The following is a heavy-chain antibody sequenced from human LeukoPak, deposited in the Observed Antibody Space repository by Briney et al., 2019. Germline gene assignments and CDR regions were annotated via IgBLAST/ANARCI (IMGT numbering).Heavy chain of an antibody. CDR2: INPNSGDT. CDR3: ARDYCSSTSCLFDY. CDR1: GYTFTGYH. Sequence: ASVKVSCKASGYTFTGYHMHWVRQAPGQGLGWMGRINPNSGDTNYAQKFQGRVTMTRDTSISTAYVELSRLRSDDTAVYYCARDYCSSTSCLFDYWAREPWLPSPQ. D-gene: IGHD2-2*01. J-gene: IGHJ4*02. V-gene: IGHV1-2*06.